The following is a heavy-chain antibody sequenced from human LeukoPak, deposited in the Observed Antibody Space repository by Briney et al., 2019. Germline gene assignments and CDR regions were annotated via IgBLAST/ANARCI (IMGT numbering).Heavy chain of an antibody. Sequence: GGSLRLSCAASGFTFSSYAMHWVRQAPGKGLEWVAVISYDGSNKYYADSVKGRFTISRDNSKNTLYLQMNSLRAEDTAVYYCARDHSDWAVAGQFDPWGQGTLVTVSS. V-gene: IGHV3-30-3*01. D-gene: IGHD6-19*01. CDR3: ARDHSDWAVAGQFDP. CDR2: ISYDGSNK. J-gene: IGHJ5*02. CDR1: GFTFSSYA.